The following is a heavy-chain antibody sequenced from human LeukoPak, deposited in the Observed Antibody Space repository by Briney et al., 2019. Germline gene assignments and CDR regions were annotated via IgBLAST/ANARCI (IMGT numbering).Heavy chain of an antibody. Sequence: PGGSLRLSCAASGFAFNTYTVHWVRRGPGKGLDWVAVISFDGSNKYYADSVKGRFTISRDNSRNTLYLQMNSLRAEDTAVYYCTNGWDVWGQGTLVTVSS. D-gene: IGHD6-19*01. J-gene: IGHJ4*02. CDR2: ISFDGSNK. CDR3: TNGWDV. V-gene: IGHV3-30*04. CDR1: GFAFNTYT.